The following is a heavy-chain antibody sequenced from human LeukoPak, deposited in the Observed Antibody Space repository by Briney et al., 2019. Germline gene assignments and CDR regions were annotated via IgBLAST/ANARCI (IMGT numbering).Heavy chain of an antibody. J-gene: IGHJ4*02. CDR3: ARGVELTGYSDY. Sequence: GGSLRLSCATSGFTFSSYWMHWVRQAPGKGLVWVSRINSDGSSTSYADSVKGRFTISRDNAKNSLYLQMNSLRAEDTAVYYCARGVELTGYSDYWGRGTLVTVSS. D-gene: IGHD3-9*01. CDR2: INSDGSST. V-gene: IGHV3-74*01. CDR1: GFTFSSYW.